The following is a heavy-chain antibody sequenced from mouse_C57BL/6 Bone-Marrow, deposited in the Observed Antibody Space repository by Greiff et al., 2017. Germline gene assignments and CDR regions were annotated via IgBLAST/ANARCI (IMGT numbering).Heavy chain of an antibody. CDR1: GFSFNTYA. V-gene: IGHV10-1*01. CDR3: VTLYYSNYGYFDV. Sequence: EVQGVESGGGLVQPKGSLKLSCAASGFSFNTYAMNWVRQAPGKGLEWVARIRSKSNNYATYYADSVKDRFTISRDDSESMLYLQMNNLKTEDTAMYYCVTLYYSNYGYFDVWGTGTTVTVSS. J-gene: IGHJ1*03. D-gene: IGHD2-5*01. CDR2: IRSKSNNYAT.